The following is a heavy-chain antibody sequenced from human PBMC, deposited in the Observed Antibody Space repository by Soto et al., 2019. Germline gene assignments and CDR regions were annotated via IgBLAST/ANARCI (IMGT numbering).Heavy chain of an antibody. Sequence: GPSVKVSCKASGYTFTSYAMHWVRQAPGQRLEWMGWINAGNGNTKYSQKFQGRVTITRDTSASTAYMELSRLRSDDTAVYYCARIAGGHLTTVVTRSFDYWGQGTLVTVSS. CDR1: GYTFTSYA. D-gene: IGHD4-17*01. J-gene: IGHJ4*02. V-gene: IGHV1-3*01. CDR2: INAGNGNT. CDR3: ARIAGGHLTTVVTRSFDY.